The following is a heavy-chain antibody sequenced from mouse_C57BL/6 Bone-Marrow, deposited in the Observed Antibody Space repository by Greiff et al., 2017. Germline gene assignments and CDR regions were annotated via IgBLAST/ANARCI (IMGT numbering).Heavy chain of an antibody. CDR2: IDPENGDT. V-gene: IGHV14-4*01. J-gene: IGHJ2*01. CDR3: TTGAYSGY. Sequence: VQLQQSGAELVRPGASVKLSCTASGFNIKDDYMHWVKQRPEQGLEWIGWIDPENGDTEYASKFQGKATITADTSSNTAYLQLSSLTSEDTAVYYCTTGAYSGYWGQGTTLTVSS. D-gene: IGHD6-5*01. CDR1: GFNIKDDY.